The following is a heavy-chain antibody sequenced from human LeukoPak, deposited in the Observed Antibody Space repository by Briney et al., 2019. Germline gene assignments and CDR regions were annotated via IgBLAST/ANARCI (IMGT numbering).Heavy chain of an antibody. Sequence: SETLSLTCTVSGGSISSYYWSWIRQPPGKGLEWIGYIYYSGSTNYNPSLKSRVTISVDTSKNQFSLKLSSVTAADTAVYYCARVISGPDRIDYWGQGTLVTASS. CDR2: IYYSGST. CDR1: GGSISSYY. J-gene: IGHJ4*02. D-gene: IGHD3-10*01. V-gene: IGHV4-59*01. CDR3: ARVISGPDRIDY.